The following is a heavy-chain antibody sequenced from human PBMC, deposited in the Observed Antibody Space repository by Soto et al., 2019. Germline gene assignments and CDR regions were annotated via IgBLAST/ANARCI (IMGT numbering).Heavy chain of an antibody. CDR3: ASVFNYGDYVHSYYYYGMDV. CDR2: IDPSDSYT. D-gene: IGHD4-17*01. V-gene: IGHV5-10-1*01. J-gene: IGHJ6*02. CDR1: GYSFTSYW. Sequence: GESRKISCKGSGYSFTSYWISWVRQMPGKGLEWMGRIDPSDSYTNYSPSFQGHVTISADKSISTAYLQWSSLKASDTAMYYCASVFNYGDYVHSYYYYGMDVWGQGTTVTVSS.